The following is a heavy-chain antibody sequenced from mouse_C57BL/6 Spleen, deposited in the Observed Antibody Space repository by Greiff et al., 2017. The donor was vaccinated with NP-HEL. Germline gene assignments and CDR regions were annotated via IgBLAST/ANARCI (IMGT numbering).Heavy chain of an antibody. V-gene: IGHV3-6*01. J-gene: IGHJ4*01. Sequence: EVKLEESGPGLVKPSQSLSLTCSVTGYSITSCYYWNWIRQFPGNKLEWMGYISYDGSNNYNPSLKNRISITRDTSKNQFFLKLNSVTTEDTATDYCASEYGNYPDYYAMDYWGQGTSVTVSS. CDR1: GYSITSCYY. CDR2: ISYDGSN. D-gene: IGHD2-1*01. CDR3: ASEYGNYPDYYAMDY.